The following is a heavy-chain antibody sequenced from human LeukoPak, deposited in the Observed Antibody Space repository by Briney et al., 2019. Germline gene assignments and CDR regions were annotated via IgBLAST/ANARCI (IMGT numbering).Heavy chain of an antibody. V-gene: IGHV4-59*01. CDR3: ARAPILPDI. D-gene: IGHD2-15*01. J-gene: IGHJ3*02. CDR1: GGSISGYY. CDR2: IYYSGST. Sequence: PSETLSLTCTVSGGSISGYYWSWIRQPPGKGLEWIGYIYYSGSTNYNPSLKSRVTISVDTSKNQFSLKLSSVTAADTAVYYCARAPILPDIWGQGTMVTVSS.